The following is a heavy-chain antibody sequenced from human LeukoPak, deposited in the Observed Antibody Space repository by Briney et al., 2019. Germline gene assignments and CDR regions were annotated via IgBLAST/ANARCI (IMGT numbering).Heavy chain of an antibody. CDR2: ISGSGGST. CDR1: GFTFSSHA. Sequence: GGSLRLSRAASGFTFSSHAMSWVRQAPGKGLEWVSAISGSGGSTYYADSVKGRFTISRDNSKNTLYLQMNSLRAEDTAVYYCAKDYDSSGYYYVAFDIWGQGTMVTVSS. CDR3: AKDYDSSGYYYVAFDI. D-gene: IGHD3-22*01. J-gene: IGHJ3*02. V-gene: IGHV3-23*01.